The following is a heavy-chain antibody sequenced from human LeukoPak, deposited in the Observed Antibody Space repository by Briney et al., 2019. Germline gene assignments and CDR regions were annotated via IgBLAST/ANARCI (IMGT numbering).Heavy chain of an antibody. J-gene: IGHJ4*02. CDR2: INPTSGGT. Sequence: ASVKVFCKASGYTFTGYLMHWVRHAPGQGLVGMVWINPTSGGTNYAQKFQGRVTMTRDTSISTAYMELSRLRSDDTAVYYCISRGDYWGQGTLVTVSS. D-gene: IGHD3-10*01. V-gene: IGHV1-2*02. CDR3: ISRGDY. CDR1: GYTFTGYL.